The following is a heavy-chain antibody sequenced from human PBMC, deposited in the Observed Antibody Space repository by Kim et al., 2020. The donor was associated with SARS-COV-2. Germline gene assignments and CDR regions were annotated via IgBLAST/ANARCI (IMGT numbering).Heavy chain of an antibody. J-gene: IGHJ4*02. CDR3: ARDRRAGTLRWQAWDDY. CDR2: ISAYNGNT. V-gene: IGHV1-18*04. Sequence: ASVKVSCKASGYTFTSYGISWVRQAPGQGLEWMGWISAYNGNTNYAQKLQGRVTMTTDTSTSTAYMELRSLRSDDTAVYYCARDRRAGTLRWQAWDDYWGQGTLVTVSS. D-gene: IGHD4-17*01. CDR1: GYTFTSYG.